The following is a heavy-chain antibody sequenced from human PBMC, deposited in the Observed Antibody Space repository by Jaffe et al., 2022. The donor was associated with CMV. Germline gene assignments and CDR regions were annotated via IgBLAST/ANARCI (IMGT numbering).Heavy chain of an antibody. CDR1: GYSFTSYW. D-gene: IGHD3-22*01. CDR2: IDPSDSYT. J-gene: IGHJ4*02. Sequence: EVQLVQSGAEVKKPGESLRISCKGSGYSFTSYWISWVRQMPGKGLEWMGRIDPSDSYTNYSPSFQGHVTISADKSISTAYLQWSSLKASDTAMYYCARLVSYYDSSGYDDYWGQGTLVTVSS. CDR3: ARLVSYYDSSGYDDY. V-gene: IGHV5-10-1*03.